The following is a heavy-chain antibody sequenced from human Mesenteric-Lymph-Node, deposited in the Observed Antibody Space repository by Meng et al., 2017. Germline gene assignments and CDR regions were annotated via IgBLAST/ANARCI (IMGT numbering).Heavy chain of an antibody. V-gene: IGHV1-2*02. Sequence: ASVKVSCKASGYTFTGYYMHWVRQAPGQGLEWMGWINPNSGGTNYAQKFQGRVIMTRDTSISTAYMELSKLRSDDTAVYYCATVRGSGSPFDYWGQGTLVTVSS. CDR1: GYTFTGYY. J-gene: IGHJ4*02. CDR3: ATVRGSGSPFDY. CDR2: INPNSGGT. D-gene: IGHD6-25*01.